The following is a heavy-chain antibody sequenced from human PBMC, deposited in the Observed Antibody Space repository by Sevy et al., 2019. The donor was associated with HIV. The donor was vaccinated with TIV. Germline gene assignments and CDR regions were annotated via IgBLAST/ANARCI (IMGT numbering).Heavy chain of an antibody. D-gene: IGHD2-8*01. J-gene: IGHJ6*02. CDR3: ARGRKTTEEWLEELDYYYGLDV. V-gene: IGHV3-30*02. CDR1: GFSLTTSD. Sequence: GGSLRLSCAASGFSLTTSDMHWVRQAPGEGLEWVAYVRNDGSNKYYADSVRDRFTISRDSPKNTLYLQMNSLRDEDTAIYYCARGRKTTEEWLEELDYYYGLDVWGQGTTVTVSS. CDR2: VRNDGSNK.